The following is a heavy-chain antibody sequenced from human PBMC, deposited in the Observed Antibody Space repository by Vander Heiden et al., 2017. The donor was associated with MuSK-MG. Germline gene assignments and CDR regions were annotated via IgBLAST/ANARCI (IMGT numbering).Heavy chain of an antibody. D-gene: IGHD3-3*01. V-gene: IGHV3-30*03. CDR1: GFTFSSYG. CDR3: ARTPYYDFWIGYYLYYYYYYMDV. J-gene: IGHJ6*03. CDR2: ISYDGSNK. Sequence: QVQLVESGGGVVQPGRSLRLSCAASGFTFSSYGLHWVRQAPGKGLEWVAVISYDGSNKYYADSVKGRFTISRDNSKNTLYLQMNSLRAEDTAVYYRARTPYYDFWIGYYLYYYYYYMDVWWEGPTVADAS.